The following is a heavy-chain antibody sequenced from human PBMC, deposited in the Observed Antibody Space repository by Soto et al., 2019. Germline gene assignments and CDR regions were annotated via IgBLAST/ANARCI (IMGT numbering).Heavy chain of an antibody. Sequence: PGGSLRLSCAASGFTFSSYGVHWVRQAPGKGLEWVAVISYDGSNKYYADSVKGRFTISRDNAKNSLYLQMNSLRAEDTAVYYCARDSVPIVVVPAATFDFWGQGTLVTVSS. D-gene: IGHD2-2*01. J-gene: IGHJ4*02. V-gene: IGHV3-30*03. CDR3: ARDSVPIVVVPAATFDF. CDR2: ISYDGSNK. CDR1: GFTFSSYG.